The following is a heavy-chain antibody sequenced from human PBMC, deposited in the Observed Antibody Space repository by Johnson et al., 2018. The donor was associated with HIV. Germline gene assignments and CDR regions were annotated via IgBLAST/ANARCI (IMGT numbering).Heavy chain of an antibody. CDR1: EFTFSSYG. CDR2: IRYDGSNK. V-gene: IGHV3-33*08. J-gene: IGHJ3*02. D-gene: IGHD3-16*01. CDR3: AREGGGGNEDDAFDI. Sequence: QVQLVESGGGVVQPGRSLRLSCAASEFTFSSYGMHWVRQAPGKGLEWVAFIRYDGSNKYYADSVKGRFTISRDTAKKSLYLQMNSLRAEDTALYYCAREGGGGNEDDAFDIWGQGTMVTVSS.